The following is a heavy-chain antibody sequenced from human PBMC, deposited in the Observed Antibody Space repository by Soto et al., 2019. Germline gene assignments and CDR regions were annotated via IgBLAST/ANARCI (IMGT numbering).Heavy chain of an antibody. CDR1: GFTFSSYA. J-gene: IGHJ4*02. D-gene: IGHD2-15*01. V-gene: IGHV3-23*01. Sequence: EVQLLESGGGLFQPGGSQRLSCAASGFTFSSYAMSWVRQAPGKGLEWVSAIGVSGGGTYYAGSAEGRFTISRDNSMHPLYLRMNGLRAEDTAVYYCAKGAMVVVVAGYFDYGGQGTLVTVSS. CDR3: AKGAMVVVVAGYFDY. CDR2: IGVSGGGT.